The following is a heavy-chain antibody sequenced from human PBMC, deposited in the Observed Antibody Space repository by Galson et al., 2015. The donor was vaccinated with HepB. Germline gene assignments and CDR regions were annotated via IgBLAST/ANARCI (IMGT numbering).Heavy chain of an antibody. CDR2: IIPILHTP. D-gene: IGHD3-22*01. V-gene: IGHV1-69*05. CDR1: GGTSTNYA. J-gene: IGHJ3*02. Sequence: SVKVSCKASGGTSTNYALSWVRQAPGQGLEWMGGIIPILHTPNYAQKFQGRVTISTDESTSTVYMELSSLRSEDTAFYYCAREGHYYDSRGYYGVFDIWGQGTMVAVSS. CDR3: AREGHYYDSRGYYGVFDI.